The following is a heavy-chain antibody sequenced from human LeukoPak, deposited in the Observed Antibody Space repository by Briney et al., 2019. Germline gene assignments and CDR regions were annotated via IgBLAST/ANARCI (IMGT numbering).Heavy chain of an antibody. CDR3: ARTVRSNYYDSSGYYRY. D-gene: IGHD3-22*01. Sequence: SETLSLTCAVYGGSFSGYYWSWIRQPPGKGLEWIGEINHSGSTNYNPSLKSRVTISVDTSKNQFSLKLSSVTAADTAVYYCARTVRSNYYDSSGYYRYWGQGTLVTVSS. V-gene: IGHV4-34*01. CDR2: INHSGST. J-gene: IGHJ4*02. CDR1: GGSFSGYY.